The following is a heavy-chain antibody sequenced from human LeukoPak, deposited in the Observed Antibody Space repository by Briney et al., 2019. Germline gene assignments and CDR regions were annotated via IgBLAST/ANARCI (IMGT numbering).Heavy chain of an antibody. Sequence: ASVKVSYKASGYTFTSYYLHWVRQAPGQGLEWMGIINPSGGRTSYAQKFQGRVTMTRDMSTSTVYMELISLTSQDTAVYYCARDSSPHFDYWGQGTLVTVSS. J-gene: IGHJ4*02. CDR3: ARDSSPHFDY. CDR2: INPSGGRT. CDR1: GYTFTSYY. D-gene: IGHD6-6*01. V-gene: IGHV1-46*01.